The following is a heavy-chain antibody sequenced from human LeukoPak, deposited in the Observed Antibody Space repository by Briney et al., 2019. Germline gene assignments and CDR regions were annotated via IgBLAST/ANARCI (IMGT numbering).Heavy chain of an antibody. D-gene: IGHD2-15*01. CDR2: IYYSGST. CDR1: GGSITSYY. V-gene: IGHV4-59*12. J-gene: IGHJ5*02. CDR3: ARDVPLLGYCSGGSCPGWFDP. Sequence: SETLSLTCTVSGGSITSYYWSWIRQPPGKGLEWIGYIYYSGSTNYNPSLKSRVTISVDTSKNQFSLKLSSVTAADTAVYYCARDVPLLGYCSGGSCPGWFDPWGQGTLVTVSS.